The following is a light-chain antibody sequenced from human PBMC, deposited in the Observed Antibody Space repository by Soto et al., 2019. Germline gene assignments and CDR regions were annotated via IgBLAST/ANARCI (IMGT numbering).Light chain of an antibody. Sequence: DIQMTQSPSSLSASVGDRVTITCRASQSISTFLNWYQQQPGKAPKLLIYAASSLQSGVPSRFSGSGSGADFTLTIGSRQPEDFATYYCQQSYSRPRTFGHGTKVEVK. J-gene: IGKJ1*01. CDR2: AAS. CDR1: QSISTF. V-gene: IGKV1-39*01. CDR3: QQSYSRPRT.